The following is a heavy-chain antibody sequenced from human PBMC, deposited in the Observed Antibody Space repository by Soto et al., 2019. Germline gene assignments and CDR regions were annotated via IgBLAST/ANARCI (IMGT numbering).Heavy chain of an antibody. CDR1: GFNFSNYW. Sequence: EVQLVESGGGLVQPGGSLTLSCAASGFNFSNYWMHWVRQAPGKGLVWVSRINSDGSSTTYAHSVKGRFTISRDNAKNTLYLEMNSLRAEDTAVYYCARRGAGFDIWGQGTMVTVSS. V-gene: IGHV3-74*01. CDR3: ARRGAGFDI. CDR2: INSDGSST. D-gene: IGHD6-19*01. J-gene: IGHJ3*02.